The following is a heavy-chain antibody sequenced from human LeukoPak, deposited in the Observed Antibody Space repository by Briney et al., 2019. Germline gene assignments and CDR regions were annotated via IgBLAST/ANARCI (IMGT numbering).Heavy chain of an antibody. J-gene: IGHJ3*02. D-gene: IGHD5-18*01. CDR2: IKQDGSEK. CDR3: VRFPWMQPLTDVFDI. Sequence: PGGSLRLSCAASGFTFSSYAMNWVRQGPGKGLEWVANIKQDGSEKYYVDSVKGRFTISRDNAKNSLYLQMNSLSAEDTAVYYCVRFPWMQPLTDVFDIWGQGTMVTVSS. V-gene: IGHV3-7*01. CDR1: GFTFSSYA.